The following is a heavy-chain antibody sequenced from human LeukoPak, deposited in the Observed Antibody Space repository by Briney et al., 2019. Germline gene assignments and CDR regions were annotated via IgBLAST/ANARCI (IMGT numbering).Heavy chain of an antibody. J-gene: IGHJ4*02. CDR3: ASAPKYSSSSPFDY. V-gene: IGHV7-4-1*02. D-gene: IGHD6-6*01. CDR1: GYTFTNYT. CDR2: IDTNTGNP. Sequence: GASVKASCTASGYTFTNYTLNWVRQAPGQGLEWMGWIDTNTGNPTYAQGFIGRFVFSLDTSVTTAYLQISSLKAEDTAVYYCASAPKYSSSSPFDYWGQGTLVTVSS.